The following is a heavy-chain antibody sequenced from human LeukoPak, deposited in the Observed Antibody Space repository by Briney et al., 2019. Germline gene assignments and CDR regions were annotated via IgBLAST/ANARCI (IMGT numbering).Heavy chain of an antibody. CDR1: GGSISSYY. CDR3: ARRSTVTDVDY. CDR2: IYTSGST. D-gene: IGHD4-17*01. J-gene: IGHJ4*02. Sequence: PPETLSLTCTVPGGSISSYYWSWIRQPAGKGLEWIGRIYTSGSTNYNPSLKSRVTMSVDTSKNQFSLKLSSVTAADTAVYYCARRSTVTDVDYWGQGTLVTVSS. V-gene: IGHV4-4*07.